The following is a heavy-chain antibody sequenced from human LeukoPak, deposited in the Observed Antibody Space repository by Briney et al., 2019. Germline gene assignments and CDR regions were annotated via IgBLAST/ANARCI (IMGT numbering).Heavy chain of an antibody. J-gene: IGHJ4*02. Sequence: PGGSLRLSCAASGFTFSSYGMSWVRQAPGKGLEWVSSISGSGNDKVYADSVKGRFSISRDNMKNILYLQMNSLRVGDTAVYYCARDFSAASFYFDYWGQGSLVSVSS. CDR2: ISGSGNDK. CDR1: GFTFSSYG. V-gene: IGHV3-21*06. CDR3: ARDFSAASFYFDY. D-gene: IGHD6-25*01.